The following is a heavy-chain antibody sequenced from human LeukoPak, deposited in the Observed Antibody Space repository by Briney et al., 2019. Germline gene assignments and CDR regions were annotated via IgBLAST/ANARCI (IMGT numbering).Heavy chain of an antibody. J-gene: IGHJ4*02. CDR3: ARIFTSGWYGVDY. CDR2: INWNGANT. Sequence: GGSLRLSCAASGFTFHNYGMSSVRQVPGKGLEWVSGINWNGANTSYGDSVKGRFTISRDNAQSFLYLEMKDVRAEDTAFDYCARIFTSGWYGVDYWGQGNLVTVSS. V-gene: IGHV3-20*04. D-gene: IGHD6-19*01. CDR1: GFTFHNYG.